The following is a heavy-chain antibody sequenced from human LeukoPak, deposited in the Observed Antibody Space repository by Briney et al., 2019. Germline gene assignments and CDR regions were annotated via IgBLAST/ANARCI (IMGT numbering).Heavy chain of an antibody. D-gene: IGHD5-18*01. CDR1: GYTFTGYY. CDR2: INPNSAGT. V-gene: IGHV1-2*02. CDR3: ARGYSYGYSFDY. J-gene: IGHJ4*02. Sequence: ASLTLSCTASGYTFTGYYMHWVRQAPGQGLEWMGCINPNSAGTNYAQQFRGRVTMPKDTSISTAYMELSRLRSHDTAVYYCARGYSYGYSFDYWGQGSLVTVSS.